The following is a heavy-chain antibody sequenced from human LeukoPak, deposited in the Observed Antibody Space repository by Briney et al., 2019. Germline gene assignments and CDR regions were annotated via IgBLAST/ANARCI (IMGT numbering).Heavy chain of an antibody. D-gene: IGHD3-9*01. CDR2: ISSSSSTI. J-gene: IGHJ4*02. V-gene: IGHV3-48*01. CDR1: GFTFSSYS. CDR3: ARDMQDYDILTGYFEGLFDY. Sequence: PGGSLRLSCAASGFTFSSYSMNWVRQAPGKGLGWVSYISSSSSTIYYADSVKGRFTISRDNAKNSLYLQMNSLRAEDTAVYYCARDMQDYDILTGYFEGLFDYWGQGTLVTVSS.